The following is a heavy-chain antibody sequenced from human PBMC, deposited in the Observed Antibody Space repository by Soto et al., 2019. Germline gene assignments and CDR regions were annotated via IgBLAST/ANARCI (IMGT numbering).Heavy chain of an antibody. D-gene: IGHD2-2*02. CDR3: AREVYCSSTSCHRFDP. CDR1: GYTFTGYY. V-gene: IGHV1-2*02. Sequence: GASVKVSCKASGYTFTGYYMHWVRQAPGQGLEWMGWINPNSGGTNYAQKFQGRVTMTRDTSISTAYMELSRLRSDDTAVYYCAREVYCSSTSCHRFDPWGQGTLVTVSS. J-gene: IGHJ5*02. CDR2: INPNSGGT.